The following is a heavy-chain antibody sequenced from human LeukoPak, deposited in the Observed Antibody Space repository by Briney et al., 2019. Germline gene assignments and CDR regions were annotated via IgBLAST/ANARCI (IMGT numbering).Heavy chain of an antibody. J-gene: IGHJ4*02. CDR1: GFTFSNYA. D-gene: IGHD2-15*01. V-gene: IGHV3-23*01. CDR2: ISGSGGGT. Sequence: GGTLGLSYAVSGFTFSNYAMSWVRQAPGKGLEWVSAISGSGGGTYYADYVRGRFTISRDNSKITLYLQMNSVRDEDTAVYHCAKDRERGFCSSGSCYSFDYWGQGTLVTVSS. CDR3: AKDRERGFCSSGSCYSFDY.